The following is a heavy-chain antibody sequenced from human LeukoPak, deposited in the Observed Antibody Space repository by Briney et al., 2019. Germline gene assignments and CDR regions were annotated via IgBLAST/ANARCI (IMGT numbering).Heavy chain of an antibody. J-gene: IGHJ6*03. CDR3: ARVYTVMGATTVDHYHYYMDV. V-gene: IGHV4-61*02. D-gene: IGHD5-18*01. Sequence: TLSLTCTVARGSIRSGSYYWSWIRQPAGKGLEWIGLIYTRGTTNYNPSVKGRVTVSLDTSKNQISLNLSSVTAADTAIYYCARVYTVMGATTVDHYHYYMDVWGKGTTVTVSS. CDR1: RGSIRSGSYY. CDR2: IYTRGTT.